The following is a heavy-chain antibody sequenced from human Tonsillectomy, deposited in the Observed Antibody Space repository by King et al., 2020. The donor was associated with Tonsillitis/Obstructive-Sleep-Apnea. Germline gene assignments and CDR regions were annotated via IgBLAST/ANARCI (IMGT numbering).Heavy chain of an antibody. V-gene: IGHV4-34*01. CDR1: GGSFSGYY. Sequence: VQLQQWGAGLLKPSETLSLTCAVYGGSFSGYYWSWIRQPPGKGLEWIGEINHSGSTNYNPSLKSRVTISVDTSKNQFSLKLSSVTAADTAVYYCARGGYSYATGYFDYWGQGTLVTVSS. CDR2: INHSGST. J-gene: IGHJ4*02. D-gene: IGHD5-18*01. CDR3: ARGGYSYATGYFDY.